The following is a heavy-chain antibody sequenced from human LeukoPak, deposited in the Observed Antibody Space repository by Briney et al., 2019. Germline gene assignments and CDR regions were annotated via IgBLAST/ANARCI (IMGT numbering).Heavy chain of an antibody. CDR1: GYTFTSYG. D-gene: IGHD4-17*01. J-gene: IGHJ3*02. CDR2: ISAYNGNT. V-gene: IGHV1-18*04. Sequence: VSVKVSCKASGYTFTSYGISWVRQAPGQGLEWMGWISAYNGNTNYAQKLQGRVTMTTDTSTSTAYMELRSLRSDDTAVYYCARDVGDARLSDAFDIWGQGTMVTVSS. CDR3: ARDVGDARLSDAFDI.